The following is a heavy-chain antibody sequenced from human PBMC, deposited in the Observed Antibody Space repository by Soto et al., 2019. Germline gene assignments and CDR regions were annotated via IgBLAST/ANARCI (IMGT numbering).Heavy chain of an antibody. CDR1: GYTFTSYA. D-gene: IGHD5-18*01. Sequence: ASLKVSCKASGYTFTSYAMHWVRQAPGQRLEWMGWINAGNGNTKYSQKFQGRVTITRDTSASTAYMELSSLRSEDTAVYYCARAEDTAFTDCWGQGTLVTVSS. J-gene: IGHJ4*02. V-gene: IGHV1-3*01. CDR3: ARAEDTAFTDC. CDR2: INAGNGNT.